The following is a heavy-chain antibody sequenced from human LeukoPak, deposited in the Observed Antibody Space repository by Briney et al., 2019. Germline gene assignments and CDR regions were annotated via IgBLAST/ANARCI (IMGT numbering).Heavy chain of an antibody. CDR2: IYYSGST. D-gene: IGHD3-22*01. J-gene: IGHJ4*02. Sequence: SQTLSLTCTVSGGSLSSGGYYWSWIRQHPGKGLEWIGYIYYSGSTYYNPSLKSRVTISVDTSKNQFSLKLSSVTAADTAVYYCASSRLEYYYDSSGWGFDYWGQGTLVTVSS. V-gene: IGHV4-31*03. CDR1: GGSLSSGGYY. CDR3: ASSRLEYYYDSSGWGFDY.